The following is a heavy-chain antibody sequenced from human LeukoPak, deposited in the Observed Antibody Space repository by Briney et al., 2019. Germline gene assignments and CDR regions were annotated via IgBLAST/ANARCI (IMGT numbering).Heavy chain of an antibody. CDR2: IRYDETNK. J-gene: IGHJ4*02. Sequence: GGSLRLSCVASGFSFDSYWMNWVRQAPGRGLEWVAFIRYDETNKYYADSVKGRFTISRDNSKNTLTLQMNSLRAEDTAVYYCAKDRGYNILTGYSKGHYFDYWGQGTLVTVSS. CDR1: GFSFDSYW. CDR3: AKDRGYNILTGYSKGHYFDY. V-gene: IGHV3-30*02. D-gene: IGHD3-9*01.